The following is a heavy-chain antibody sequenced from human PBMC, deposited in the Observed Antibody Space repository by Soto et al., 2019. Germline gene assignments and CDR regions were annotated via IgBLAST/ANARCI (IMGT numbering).Heavy chain of an antibody. CDR3: ARDPLYYYDSSGDDY. CDR1: GGSITSSNW. J-gene: IGHJ4*02. CDR2: IYHSGST. D-gene: IGHD3-22*01. V-gene: IGHV4-4*02. Sequence: QVQLQESGPGLVKPSGTLSLTCAVSGGSITSSNWWSWVRQPPGKGLEWIGEIYHSGSTNYNPSLKSRVTLSVDKSKNPFALKLSSVTAEDTAVYYCARDPLYYYDSSGDDYWGQGTMVTVSS.